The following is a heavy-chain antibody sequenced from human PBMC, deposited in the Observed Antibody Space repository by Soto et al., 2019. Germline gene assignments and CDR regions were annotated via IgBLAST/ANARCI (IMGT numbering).Heavy chain of an antibody. CDR1: GGSISSGGYS. CDR3: ARHPYDSSGPGYYYGMDV. Sequence: SETLSRTCTVSGGSISSGGYSWTWIRQHPGKGLEWIGYIYYNGSTYYNPSLKSRVTISVDTSKNQFSLKLSSVTAADTAVYYCARHPYDSSGPGYYYGMDVWGQGTTVTVSS. V-gene: IGHV4-31*03. J-gene: IGHJ6*02. D-gene: IGHD3-22*01. CDR2: IYYNGST.